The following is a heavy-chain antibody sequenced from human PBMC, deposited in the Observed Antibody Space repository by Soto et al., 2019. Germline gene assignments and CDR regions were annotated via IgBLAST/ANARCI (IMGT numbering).Heavy chain of an antibody. CDR3: AKERHIVVVVAAFFDY. J-gene: IGHJ4*02. CDR2: ISGSGGST. CDR1: GFTFSSYA. Sequence: GGSLRLSCAASGFTFSSYAMSWVRQAPGKGLEWVSAISGSGGSTYYADSVKGRFTISRDNSKNTLYLQMNSLRAEDTAVYYCAKERHIVVVVAAFFDYSGQGTLVNVSS. D-gene: IGHD2-15*01. V-gene: IGHV3-23*01.